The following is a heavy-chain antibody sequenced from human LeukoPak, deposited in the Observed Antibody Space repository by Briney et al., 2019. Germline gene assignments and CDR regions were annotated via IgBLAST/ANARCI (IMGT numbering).Heavy chain of an antibody. CDR3: ATNPLGYCSYGSCGGNY. Sequence: PGGPLRLCCAASGFTFSDYYTTWIRQAPGKGLELVSYIRSTISYSDYAESVKGRFTISRDTAKNSVYLQMNSLRVEDTAVYYCATNPLGYCSYGSCGGNYWGHGTLVTVSS. CDR1: GFTFSDYY. CDR2: IRSTISYS. J-gene: IGHJ4*01. V-gene: IGHV3-11*03. D-gene: IGHD2-8*01.